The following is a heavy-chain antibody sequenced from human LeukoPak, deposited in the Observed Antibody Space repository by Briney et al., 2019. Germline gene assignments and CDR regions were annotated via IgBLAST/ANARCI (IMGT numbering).Heavy chain of an antibody. Sequence: SETLSLTCTVSAGSISGDYWSWIRQPPGKGLEWIGYIYYTGSTNYNPSLKSRVTISVDTSKNQFSLKLSSVTAADTAVYYCASGIAAAGTGWFDPWGQGTLVTVSS. CDR3: ASGIAAAGTGWFDP. J-gene: IGHJ5*02. D-gene: IGHD6-13*01. V-gene: IGHV4-59*01. CDR1: AGSISGDY. CDR2: IYYTGST.